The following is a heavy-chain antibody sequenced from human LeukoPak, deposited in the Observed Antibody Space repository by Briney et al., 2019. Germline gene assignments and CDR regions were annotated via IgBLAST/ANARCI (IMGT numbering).Heavy chain of an antibody. D-gene: IGHD2-2*01. CDR2: IYYSGST. J-gene: IGHJ4*02. CDR1: GGSISSSSYY. V-gene: IGHV4-39*01. Sequence: SETLSLTCTVSGGSISSSSYYWGWIRQPPGKGLEWIGSIYYSGSTYYNPSLKSRVTISVDTSKNQFSLKLSSVTAADTAVYYCARSVVVPAAVFDYRGQGTLVTVSS. CDR3: ARSVVVPAAVFDY.